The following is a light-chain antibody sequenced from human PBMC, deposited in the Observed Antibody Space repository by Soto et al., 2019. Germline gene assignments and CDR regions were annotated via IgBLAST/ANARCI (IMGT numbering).Light chain of an antibody. CDR1: QSISSW. CDR2: KAS. Sequence: DIQMTQSPSTLSASVGDRVTITCRASQSISSWLAWYQQKPGKAPKLLICKASSLESGVPSRFSGSGSGTEFTLTISSLQPDDFATYYCQQYKSHPFTFGQGTKLAIK. V-gene: IGKV1-5*03. J-gene: IGKJ2*01. CDR3: QQYKSHPFT.